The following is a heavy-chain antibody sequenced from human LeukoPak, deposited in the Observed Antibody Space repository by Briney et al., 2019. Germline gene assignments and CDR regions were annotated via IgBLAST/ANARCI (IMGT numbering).Heavy chain of an antibody. CDR3: ARGQSGYYVFDY. CDR2: IKNDGSTT. V-gene: IGHV3-74*01. J-gene: IGHJ4*02. D-gene: IGHD3-22*01. CDR1: GLPFSAYA. Sequence: GGSLRLSCVASGLPFSAYAMSWVRQAPGKGLVWVSRIKNDGSTTNYADSVKGRFSISRDNAKNTLYLQMNSLRAEDTAVYYCARGQSGYYVFDYWGQGNLVTVSS.